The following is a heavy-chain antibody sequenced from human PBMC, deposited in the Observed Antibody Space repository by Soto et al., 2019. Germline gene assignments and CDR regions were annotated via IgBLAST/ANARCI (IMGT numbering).Heavy chain of an antibody. CDR3: ARDGCSGGSCSGWNPIDY. D-gene: IGHD2-15*01. Sequence: QVQLVQSGAEVKKPGASVKVSCKASGYTFTSYYMHWVRQAPGQGLEWMGIINPSGGSTSYAQKLQGRVTMTRDTSTSTVYMELSSLRSEDTAVYYCARDGCSGGSCSGWNPIDYWGQGTLVTVSS. CDR2: INPSGGST. CDR1: GYTFTSYY. J-gene: IGHJ4*02. V-gene: IGHV1-46*03.